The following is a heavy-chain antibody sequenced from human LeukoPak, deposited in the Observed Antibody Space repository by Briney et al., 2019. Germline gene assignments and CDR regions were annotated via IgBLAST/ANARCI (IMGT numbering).Heavy chain of an antibody. J-gene: IGHJ6*02. CDR2: ISSSGSTI. CDR3: ARGPFYDSSGYPYYYYGIDV. V-gene: IGHV3-48*03. Sequence: GGSLRLSCAASGFTFSSYEMNWVRQAPGEGLEWVSYISSSGSTIYYADSVKGRFTISRDNAKNSLYLQMNSLRAEDTAVYYWARGPFYDSSGYPYYYYGIDVWGQGTTVTVSS. CDR1: GFTFSSYE. D-gene: IGHD3-22*01.